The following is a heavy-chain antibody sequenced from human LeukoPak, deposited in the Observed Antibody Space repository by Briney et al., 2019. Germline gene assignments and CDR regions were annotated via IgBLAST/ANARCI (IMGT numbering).Heavy chain of an antibody. D-gene: IGHD3-9*01. J-gene: IGHJ4*02. CDR2: IYPGDSDT. V-gene: IGHV5-51*01. Sequence: GESLKISCKGSGYSFTSYWIGWVRQMPGKGLEWMGIIYPGDSDTRYSPSFQGQVTISADKSINTAYLQWSSLKASDTAMYYCARRNYDILTGYYNGYFDYWGQGTLVTVSS. CDR3: ARRNYDILTGYYNGYFDY. CDR1: GYSFTSYW.